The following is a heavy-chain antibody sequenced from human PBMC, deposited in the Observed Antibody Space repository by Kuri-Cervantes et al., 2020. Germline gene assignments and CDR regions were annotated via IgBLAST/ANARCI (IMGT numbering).Heavy chain of an antibody. CDR1: GFTLSSYW. Sequence: GESLKISCAASGFTLSSYWMSWVRQAPGKGLEWVANIKQDGSEKYYVDSVKGRFTISRDNAKNSLYLQMNSLRAEDTAVYYCARERYYYDSSGYYRHGMDVGGQGTTVTVSS. CDR3: ARERYYYDSSGYYRHGMDV. CDR2: IKQDGSEK. D-gene: IGHD3-22*01. J-gene: IGHJ6*02. V-gene: IGHV3-7*01.